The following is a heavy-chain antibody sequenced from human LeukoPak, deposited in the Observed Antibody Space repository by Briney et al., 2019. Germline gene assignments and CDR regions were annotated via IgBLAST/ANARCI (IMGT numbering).Heavy chain of an antibody. Sequence: ASVKVSCKASGYTFTSYGISWVRQAPGQGLEWMGWISAYNGNTNYAQKFQGRVTMTTDTSTSTAYMELRSLRSDDTAVYYCARDRWLLAGDAFDIWGQGTMVTVSS. CDR3: ARDRWLLAGDAFDI. D-gene: IGHD3-3*01. V-gene: IGHV1-18*01. CDR1: GYTFTSYG. J-gene: IGHJ3*02. CDR2: ISAYNGNT.